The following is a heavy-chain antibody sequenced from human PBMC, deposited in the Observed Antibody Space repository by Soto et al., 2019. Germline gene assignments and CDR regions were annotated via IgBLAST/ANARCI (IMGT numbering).Heavy chain of an antibody. Sequence: QVHLVESGGGVVQPGRSLRLSCAASGFTFSSHGMHWVRQAPGKGLEWVAVIGSTGTNKFYQDSVKGRFTISRDKFRNTLYLQMDSLRVEDTALYYCVRDDLYDDNGFDMWGQGTMVAVSS. CDR3: VRDDLYDDNGFDM. D-gene: IGHD3-22*01. V-gene: IGHV3-33*01. CDR2: IGSTGTNK. J-gene: IGHJ3*02. CDR1: GFTFSSHG.